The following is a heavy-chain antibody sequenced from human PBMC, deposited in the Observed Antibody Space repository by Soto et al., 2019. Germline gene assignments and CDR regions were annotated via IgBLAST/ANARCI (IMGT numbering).Heavy chain of an antibody. V-gene: IGHV4-34*01. CDR1: GGSFSGYY. Sequence: PSETLSLTCAVYGGSFSGYYWSWIRQPPGKGLEWIGEINHSGGTNYNPSLKSRVTISVDTSKNQFSLKLSSVTAADTAVYYCARFRVVVVPAAIRSGIYYYYGMDVWGQGTTVTVSS. J-gene: IGHJ6*02. CDR2: INHSGGT. D-gene: IGHD2-2*02. CDR3: ARFRVVVVPAAIRSGIYYYYGMDV.